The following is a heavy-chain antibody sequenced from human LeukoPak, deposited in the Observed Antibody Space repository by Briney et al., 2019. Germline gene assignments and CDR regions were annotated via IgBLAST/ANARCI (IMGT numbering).Heavy chain of an antibody. D-gene: IGHD3-10*01. Sequence: PSESLSLTCAVYGGSFSGYSWNWIRQPPVKGLEWIGEINHSGGTNYNPSLKSRVTISVDTSKKQFSLKLSSVTAADTAVYYCARGVDYYGVWGQGTLVTVSS. CDR3: ARGVDYYGV. CDR1: GGSFSGYS. J-gene: IGHJ4*02. CDR2: INHSGGT. V-gene: IGHV4-34*01.